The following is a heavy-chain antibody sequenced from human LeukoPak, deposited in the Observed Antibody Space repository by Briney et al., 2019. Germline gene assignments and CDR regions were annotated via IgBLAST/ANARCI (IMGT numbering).Heavy chain of an antibody. J-gene: IGHJ4*02. CDR3: ARLIGGSGID. V-gene: IGHV4-59*01. CDR1: GGSISSYY. D-gene: IGHD3-10*01. Sequence: SETLSLTCTVSGGSISSYYWSWIRQPPGKGLEWIGYIYYSGSTNYNPSLKSRVTISVDTSKNQFSLKLSSVTAAGTAVYYCARLIGGSGIDWGQGTLVTVSS. CDR2: IYYSGST.